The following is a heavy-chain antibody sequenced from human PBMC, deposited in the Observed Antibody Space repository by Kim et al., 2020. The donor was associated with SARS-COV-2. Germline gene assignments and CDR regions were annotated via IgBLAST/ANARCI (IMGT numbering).Heavy chain of an antibody. D-gene: IGHD1-7*01. Sequence: GGSLRLSCAASGFTFSSYGMHWVRQAPGKGLEWVAVISYDGSNKYYADSVKGRFTISRDNSKNTLYLQMNSLRAEDTAVYYCAKSFGAGTTPPYYYGMDVWGQGTTVTVSS. CDR3: AKSFGAGTTPPYYYGMDV. CDR2: ISYDGSNK. J-gene: IGHJ6*02. CDR1: GFTFSSYG. V-gene: IGHV3-30*18.